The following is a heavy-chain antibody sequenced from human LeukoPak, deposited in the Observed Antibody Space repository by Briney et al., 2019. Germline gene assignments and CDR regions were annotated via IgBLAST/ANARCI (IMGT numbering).Heavy chain of an antibody. D-gene: IGHD1-26*01. CDR1: GFALSTYW. J-gene: IGHJ4*02. CDR2: INQDGNEK. Sequence: GGSLRLSCAASGFALSTYWMSWVRQAPGKGLEWVANINQDGNEKYYVDSVKGRFTTSRDNAKNSLYLQMNSLRAEDTAVYYCARDKIVGATNFDYWGQGTPVTVSS. CDR3: ARDKIVGATNFDY. V-gene: IGHV3-7*04.